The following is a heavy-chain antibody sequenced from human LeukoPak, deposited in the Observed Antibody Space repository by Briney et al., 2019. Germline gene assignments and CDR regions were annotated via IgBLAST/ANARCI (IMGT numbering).Heavy chain of an antibody. V-gene: IGHV3-43D*03. CDR3: AKDISLTLVTQGFDY. Sequence: PGGSLRLSCAASGFTFDDYAMHWVRQAPGKGLEWVSLISWDGGSTYYADSVKGRFTISRDNGKNSLYLQMNGLRAEDTALYYCAKDISLTLVTQGFDYWGQGTLVTVSS. J-gene: IGHJ4*02. CDR2: ISWDGGST. D-gene: IGHD4-23*01. CDR1: GFTFDDYA.